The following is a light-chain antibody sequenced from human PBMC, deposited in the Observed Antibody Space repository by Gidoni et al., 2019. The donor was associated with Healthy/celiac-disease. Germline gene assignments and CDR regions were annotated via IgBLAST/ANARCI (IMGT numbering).Light chain of an antibody. V-gene: IGLV1-40*01. CDR1: SPNIGAGYD. CDR2: GNS. Sequence: QSVLTQPPSVSGAPGQRVTIPCTGSSPNIGAGYDVHWYQQLPGTAPKLLIYGNSTRPSGVPDRFSGSKSGTSASLAITGLQAEDEADYYCQSYDSSLSGSVFGGGTKLTVL. CDR3: QSYDSSLSGSV. J-gene: IGLJ3*02.